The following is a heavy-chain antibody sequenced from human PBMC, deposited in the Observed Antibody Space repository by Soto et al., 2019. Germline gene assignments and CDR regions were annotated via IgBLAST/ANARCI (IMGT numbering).Heavy chain of an antibody. CDR1: GGTFNNYV. J-gene: IGHJ6*01. Sequence: GASVKVSCKASGGTFNNYVLTWVRQAPGQGLEWMGGIIPPFDTPYSVQKFVGRVTMTADESSGTVYMESSSLTSEDTAVYFCQADAKRRQLSIVRGQGTTVTVSS. V-gene: IGHV1-69*13. CDR2: IIPPFDTP. D-gene: IGHD3-16*02. CDR3: QADAKRRQLSIV.